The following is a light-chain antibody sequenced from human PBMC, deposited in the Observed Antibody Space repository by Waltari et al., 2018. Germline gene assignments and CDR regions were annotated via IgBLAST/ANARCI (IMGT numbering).Light chain of an antibody. CDR2: SGS. Sequence: SSELTQDPAVSVALGQTVRITCQGDILTTYNSNWYHQRPGQAPTLVIFSGSDRPSGIPVRISGSMSGDTASLTITGAQAEDDGYYYCNSRDATTNEVVFGGGTRLTVL. J-gene: IGLJ2*01. CDR3: NSRDATTNEVV. V-gene: IGLV3-19*01. CDR1: ILTTYN.